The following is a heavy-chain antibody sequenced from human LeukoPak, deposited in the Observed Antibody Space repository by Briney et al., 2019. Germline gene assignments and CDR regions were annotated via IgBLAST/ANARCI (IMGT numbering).Heavy chain of an antibody. D-gene: IGHD3-10*01. CDR3: ARTMVRGVIADY. CDR1: GFTFSDYY. V-gene: IGHV3-11*03. CDR2: ISSSSSYT. Sequence: GGSLRVSCAASGFTFSDYYMSWIRQAPGKGLEWVSHISSSSSYTNYADSVTGRFTISRDNAKNSLYLQMNSLRAEDTAVYYCARTMVRGVIADYWGQGTLVTVSS. J-gene: IGHJ4*02.